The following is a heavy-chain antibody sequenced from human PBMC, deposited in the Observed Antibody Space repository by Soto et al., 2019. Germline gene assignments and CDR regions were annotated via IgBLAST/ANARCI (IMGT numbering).Heavy chain of an antibody. V-gene: IGHV3-15*07. Sequence: EVQLLESGGGLVQPGGSLRLSCAASGFTFSDTWMNWVRQAPGKGLEWVCRIKSKTYGETTDCAAPVKGIFAISRDDSKSALFLQMNSLRTEDTAVYYCTTGLYNSGGVDFWGRGTLVTVSS. D-gene: IGHD5-12*01. CDR3: TTGLYNSGGVDF. CDR1: GFTFSDTW. J-gene: IGHJ4*02. CDR2: IKSKTYGETT.